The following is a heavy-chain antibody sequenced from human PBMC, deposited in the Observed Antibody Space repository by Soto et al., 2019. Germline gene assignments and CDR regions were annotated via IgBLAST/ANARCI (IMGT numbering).Heavy chain of an antibody. D-gene: IGHD3-16*01. Sequence: ASVKVSCKASGYKFITYGITWVRQAPGQGLEWMGGISTYSGNTDYAQSLQDRVTMTTDTSTSTVYMELGSLRSDDTAVYYCARGLGTNGLDIWGQGTAVTVSS. J-gene: IGHJ6*02. CDR1: GYKFITYG. CDR2: ISTYSGNT. V-gene: IGHV1-18*04. CDR3: ARGLGTNGLDI.